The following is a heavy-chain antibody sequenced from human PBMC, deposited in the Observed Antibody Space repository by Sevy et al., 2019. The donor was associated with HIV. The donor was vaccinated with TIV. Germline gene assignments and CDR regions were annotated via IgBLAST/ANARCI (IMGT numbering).Heavy chain of an antibody. CDR1: GASVSYGNYY. CDR2: ISYIGST. CDR3: MRDRIAAAGRYFDY. V-gene: IGHV4-61*01. D-gene: IGHD6-13*01. J-gene: IGHJ4*02. Sequence: SETLSLTCTVSGASVSYGNYYWTWIRQPPGKGLEWIGYISYIGSTNYNPSLKSRVTISIDTAKNRLSLRLNSVPATDTAVYYCMRDRIAAAGRYFDYWGQGALVTVSS.